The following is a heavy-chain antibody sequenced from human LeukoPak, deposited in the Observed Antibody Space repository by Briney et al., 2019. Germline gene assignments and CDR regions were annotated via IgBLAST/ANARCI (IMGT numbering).Heavy chain of an antibody. D-gene: IGHD3-22*01. CDR1: GGSISSGDYY. Sequence: SETLSLTCTVSGGSISSGDYYWSWIRQPPGKGLEWIGYIYYSGSTYYNPSLKSRVTISVDTSKNQFSLKLSSVTAADTAVYYCARAGVAYDSSGYYRAPDKIDYWGQGTLVTVSS. CDR3: ARAGVAYDSSGYYRAPDKIDY. CDR2: IYYSGST. V-gene: IGHV4-30-4*01. J-gene: IGHJ4*02.